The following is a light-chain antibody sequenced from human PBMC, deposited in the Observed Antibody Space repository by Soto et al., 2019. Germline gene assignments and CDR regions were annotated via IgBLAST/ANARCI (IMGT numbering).Light chain of an antibody. J-gene: IGLJ3*02. CDR2: KNN. CDR3: AAWDGGLSGWV. Sequence: QSVLTQPPSASETPGQRVTISCSGSSSNIGSNYVNWYQQLPGTAPKLLIYKNNQRPSGVPDRFSGSKSDTSASLAVSGLRSDDEADYYCAAWDGGLSGWVFGGGTKVTVL. V-gene: IGLV1-47*01. CDR1: SSNIGSNY.